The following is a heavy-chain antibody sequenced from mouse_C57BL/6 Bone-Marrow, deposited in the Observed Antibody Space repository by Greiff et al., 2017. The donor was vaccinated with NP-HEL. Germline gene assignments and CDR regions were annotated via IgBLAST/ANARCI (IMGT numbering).Heavy chain of an antibody. D-gene: IGHD1-1*01. J-gene: IGHJ2*01. V-gene: IGHV1-64*01. CDR3: ARPYYGTWYFDY. CDR1: GYTFTSYW. Sequence: VQLQQSGAELVKPGASVKLSCKASGYTFTSYWMHWVKQRPGQGLEWIGMIHPNSGSTNYNEKFKSKATLTVDKSSSTAYMQLSSLTSEDSAVYYCARPYYGTWYFDYWGQGTTLTVSS. CDR2: IHPNSGST.